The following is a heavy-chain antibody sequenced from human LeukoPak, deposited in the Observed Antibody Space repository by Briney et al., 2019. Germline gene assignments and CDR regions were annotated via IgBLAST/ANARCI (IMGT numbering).Heavy chain of an antibody. V-gene: IGHV4-59*01. Sequence: PSETLSLTCTVSGGSISSDYWSWIRQPPGKGLEWIGCIYYSGRTYYNPSLKSRITISVDTSKNQFSLKLSSVTAADTAVYYCVRGFYSPHYWGQGTLVTVSS. CDR1: GGSISSDY. CDR2: IYYSGRT. J-gene: IGHJ4*02. D-gene: IGHD4-11*01. CDR3: VRGFYSPHY.